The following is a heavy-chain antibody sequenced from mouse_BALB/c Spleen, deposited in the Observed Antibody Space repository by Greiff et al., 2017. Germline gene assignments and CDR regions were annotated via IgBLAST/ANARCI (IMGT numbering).Heavy chain of an antibody. CDR1: GYTFTSYW. Sequence: VQLQQSGADLAKPGASVTMSCKASGYTFTSYWMHWVQQRPGQGLEWIGYINPSTGYTEYNPKFKDKATLTADKSSRTTYIQQSSLTSEDSAVYYCATHNYGGPYWYFDVGGAGTTVTVSS. J-gene: IGHJ1*01. V-gene: IGHV1-7*01. D-gene: IGHD1-2*01. CDR3: ATHNYGGPYWYFDV. CDR2: INPSTGYT.